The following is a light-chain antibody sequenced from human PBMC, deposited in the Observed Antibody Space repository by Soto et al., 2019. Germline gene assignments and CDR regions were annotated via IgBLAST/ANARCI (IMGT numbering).Light chain of an antibody. J-gene: IGKJ1*01. CDR3: KKYSNWPRT. CDR1: QSISNN. V-gene: IGKV3-15*01. Sequence: EIVMTQSPATLSVSPGERATLSCRAGQSISNNLAWYQQKPGQAPRLLIYGASTRATGIPARFTGSGSGTEFTLTISSLQSEDFAVYYCKKYSNWPRTFGQGTKVDIK. CDR2: GAS.